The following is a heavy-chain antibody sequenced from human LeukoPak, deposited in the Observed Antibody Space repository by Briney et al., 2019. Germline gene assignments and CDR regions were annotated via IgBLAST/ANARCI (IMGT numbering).Heavy chain of an antibody. Sequence: GESLKISCQGSGYSFTSYWIGWVRPTPGKGLGWMGSIYPGDSNTKYNPSFQGQVIISADKSISTAYLQWSSLKPSDTAMYYCARRRRDGYIDYWGQGTLVTVSS. D-gene: IGHD5-24*01. CDR1: GYSFTSYW. CDR2: IYPGDSNT. CDR3: ARRRRDGYIDY. J-gene: IGHJ4*02. V-gene: IGHV5-51*01.